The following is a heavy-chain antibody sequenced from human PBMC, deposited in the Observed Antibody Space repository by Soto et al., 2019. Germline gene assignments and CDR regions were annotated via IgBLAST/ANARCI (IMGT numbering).Heavy chain of an antibody. CDR1: GSSISNYY. CDR3: ARDDNGDNRRAFDP. V-gene: IGHV4-4*07. CDR2: IYTSGNT. J-gene: IGHJ5*02. Sequence: XETLSLTCTVSGSSISNYYWSWIRQPAGKGLEWIGRIYTSGNTNYNPSLKGRVTMSVDISKNQSSLKLSSVAAADTAVYYCARDDNGDNRRAFDPWGQGTLVTVSS. D-gene: IGHD4-17*01.